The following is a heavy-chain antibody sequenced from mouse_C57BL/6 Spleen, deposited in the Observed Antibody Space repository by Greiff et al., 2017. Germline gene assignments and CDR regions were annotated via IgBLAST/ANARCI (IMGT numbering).Heavy chain of an antibody. Sequence: QVQLQQPGAELVKPGASVKLSCKASGYTFTSYWINWVKQRPGQGLEWIGNINPGSGSTNYNEKFKSKATLTVDTSSSTAYIQHSSLTSEDATVYYCASAMDYWGQGTSVTVSA. J-gene: IGHJ4*01. CDR2: INPGSGST. CDR1: GYTFTSYW. CDR3: ASAMDY. V-gene: IGHV1-55*01.